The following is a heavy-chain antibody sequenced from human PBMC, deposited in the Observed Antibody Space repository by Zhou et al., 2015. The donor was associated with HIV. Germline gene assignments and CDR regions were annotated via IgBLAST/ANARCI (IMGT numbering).Heavy chain of an antibody. J-gene: IGHJ4*02. CDR1: GYTFTGYY. Sequence: QVQLVQSGAEVKKPGASVKVSCKASGYTFTGYYMHWVRQAPGQGLEWMGIINPSGGSTSYAQKFQGRVTMTRDTSTSTVYMELSSLRSEDTAVYYCARAEGGRITMIVDWGQGTLVTVSS. CDR3: ARAEGGRITMIVD. CDR2: INPSGGST. D-gene: IGHD3-22*01. V-gene: IGHV1-46*01.